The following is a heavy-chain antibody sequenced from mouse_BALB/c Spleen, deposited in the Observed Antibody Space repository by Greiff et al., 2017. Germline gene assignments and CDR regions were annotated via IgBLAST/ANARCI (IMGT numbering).Heavy chain of an antibody. CDR3: ARFNDYDGAWFAY. D-gene: IGHD2-4*01. J-gene: IGHJ3*01. V-gene: IGHV2-9*02. CDR2: IWAGGST. Sequence: QVQLKESGPGLVAPSQSLSITCTVSGFSLTSYGVHWVRQPPGKGLEWLGVIWAGGSTNYNSALMSRLSISKDNSKSQVFLKMHSLQTDDTAMYYCARFNDYDGAWFAYWGQGTLVTVSA. CDR1: GFSLTSYG.